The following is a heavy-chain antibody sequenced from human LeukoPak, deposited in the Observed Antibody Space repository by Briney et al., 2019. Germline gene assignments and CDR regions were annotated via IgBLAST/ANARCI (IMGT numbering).Heavy chain of an antibody. CDR3: ASGQQLVPGYYYYMDV. V-gene: IGHV4-39*01. D-gene: IGHD6-13*01. CDR1: GGSISSSSYY. Sequence: PSETLSLTCTVSGGSISSSSYYWGWIRQPPGKGLEWIGSIYYSGSTYYNPSLKSRVTISVDTSKNQFSLKLSSVTAADTAVYYCASGQQLVPGYYYYMDVWGKGTTVTISS. CDR2: IYYSGST. J-gene: IGHJ6*03.